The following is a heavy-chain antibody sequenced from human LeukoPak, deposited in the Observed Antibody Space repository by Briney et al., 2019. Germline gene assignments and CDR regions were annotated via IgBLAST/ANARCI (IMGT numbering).Heavy chain of an antibody. Sequence: ASVKVPFKASGYTFTSYGISWVRQAPGQGLEWMGWISAYNGNTNYAQKLQGRVTMTTDTSTSTAYMELRSLRSDDTAVYYCAATHAIAATQAEYFQHWGQGTLVTVSS. CDR3: AATHAIAATQAEYFQH. CDR2: ISAYNGNT. J-gene: IGHJ1*01. D-gene: IGHD6-13*01. CDR1: GYTFTSYG. V-gene: IGHV1-18*01.